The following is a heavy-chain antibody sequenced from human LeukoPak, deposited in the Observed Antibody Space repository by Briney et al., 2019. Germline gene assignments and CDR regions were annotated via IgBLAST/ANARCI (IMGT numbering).Heavy chain of an antibody. Sequence: GGSLRLSCAASGFTFSSYGMHWVRQAPGKGLEWVAVISYDGSNKYYADSVKGRFTISRDNSKNTLYLQMNSLRAEDTAVYYCAKDNAAKYSGSYRLPDYWGQGTLVTVSS. CDR3: AKDNAAKYSGSYRLPDY. CDR1: GFTFSSYG. D-gene: IGHD1-26*01. J-gene: IGHJ4*02. CDR2: ISYDGSNK. V-gene: IGHV3-30*18.